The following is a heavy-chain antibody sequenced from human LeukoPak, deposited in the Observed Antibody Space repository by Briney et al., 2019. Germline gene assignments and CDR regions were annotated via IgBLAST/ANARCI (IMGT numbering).Heavy chain of an antibody. CDR1: GGSFSGYY. CDR2: INHSGST. J-gene: IGHJ5*02. Sequence: SETLSLTCVVYGGSFSGYYWSWVRQPPGKGLEWIGEINHSGSTNYNPSLKSRVTISVDTSKNQFSLKLSSVTAADTAVYYCARGYSSSWYYWFDPWGQGTLVTVSS. V-gene: IGHV4-34*01. CDR3: ARGYSSSWYYWFDP. D-gene: IGHD6-13*01.